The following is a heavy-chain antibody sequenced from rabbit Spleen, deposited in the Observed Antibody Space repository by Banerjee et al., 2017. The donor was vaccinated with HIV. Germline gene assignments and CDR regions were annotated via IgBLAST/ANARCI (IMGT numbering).Heavy chain of an antibody. Sequence: QSLEESGGDLVKPGASLTLTCIASGVSFSGNSYMCWVRQAPGKGLEWIACIDTGSSGFTYFASWAKGRFTISKTSSTTVTLQMTSLTAADTATYFCARRTDTWSYALDLWGQGTLVTVS. CDR1: GVSFSGNSY. CDR3: ARRTDTWSYALDL. J-gene: IGHJ6*01. D-gene: IGHD7-1*01. V-gene: IGHV1S40*01. CDR2: IDTGSSGFT.